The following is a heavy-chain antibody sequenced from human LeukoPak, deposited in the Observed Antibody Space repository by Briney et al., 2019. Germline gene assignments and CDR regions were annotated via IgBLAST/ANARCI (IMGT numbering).Heavy chain of an antibody. J-gene: IGHJ4*02. CDR3: ARESRDVETEGFDY. D-gene: IGHD5-24*01. Sequence: SETLSLTCTFSGGSISNSYWSWIRQPPGKGLEWIGYIYYSGNTKYNPSLKSRVTISVDTSKNQFSLKLSSVTAADTAVYYCARESRDVETEGFDYWGQGTLVTVSS. CDR1: GGSISNSY. V-gene: IGHV4-59*12. CDR2: IYYSGNT.